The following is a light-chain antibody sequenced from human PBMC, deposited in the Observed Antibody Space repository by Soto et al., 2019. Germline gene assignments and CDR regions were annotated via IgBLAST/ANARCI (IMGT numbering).Light chain of an antibody. V-gene: IGKV3-15*01. CDR2: DAS. CDR1: HSAASA. Sequence: EIVLTQSPATLSVSPGETATLSSRASHSAASAVAWYQQKPGQAPRLLFYDASTRDTGIPARFSGSGSATEFTLTISSLQSEDFAVYSCQQYRDWPLTFGGGTKVDLK. CDR3: QQYRDWPLT. J-gene: IGKJ4*01.